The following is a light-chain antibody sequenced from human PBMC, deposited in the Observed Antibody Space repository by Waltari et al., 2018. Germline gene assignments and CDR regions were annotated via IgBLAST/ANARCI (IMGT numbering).Light chain of an antibody. V-gene: IGLV2-8*01. Sequence: QSALTQPPSASGSPGQSVTISCTGTSRDVGGYNYVSWYQQHPGKAPKFMIYEVSERPSGVPDRFSGSKSGNTASLTVSGLQAEDEADYYCSSYAGSNNLVFGGGTKLTVL. CDR3: SSYAGSNNLV. CDR1: SRDVGGYNY. J-gene: IGLJ3*02. CDR2: EVS.